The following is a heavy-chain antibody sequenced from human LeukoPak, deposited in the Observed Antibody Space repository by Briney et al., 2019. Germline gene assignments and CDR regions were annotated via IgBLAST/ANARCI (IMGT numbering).Heavy chain of an antibody. CDR3: ARDPIVQAGYYSGMDV. CDR2: IHPNSGAT. V-gene: IGHV1-2*02. CDR1: GYTFTAYY. D-gene: IGHD2/OR15-2a*01. Sequence: ASVRVSCKASGYTFTAYYMHWVRQAPGQGLEWIGWIHPNSGATNYAQNFQGRVTMTADTSISTAYLDLSRLRSDDPAVFYCARDPIVQAGYYSGMDVCGQGTTVAVSS. J-gene: IGHJ6*02.